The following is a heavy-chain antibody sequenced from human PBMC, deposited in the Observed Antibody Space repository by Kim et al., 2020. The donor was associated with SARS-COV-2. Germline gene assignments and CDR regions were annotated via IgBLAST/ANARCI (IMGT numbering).Heavy chain of an antibody. Sequence: GGSLRLSCAASGFTFSNYGIHWVRQAPGKGLEWVAVISSDGSNKYYADSVKGRFTISRDNSKNTLYLQMNSLRAEDTAVYYCARDLSWNDYWGQGTLVTVSS. D-gene: IGHD1-1*01. J-gene: IGHJ4*02. CDR1: GFTFSNYG. CDR2: ISSDGSNK. CDR3: ARDLSWNDY. V-gene: IGHV3-33*05.